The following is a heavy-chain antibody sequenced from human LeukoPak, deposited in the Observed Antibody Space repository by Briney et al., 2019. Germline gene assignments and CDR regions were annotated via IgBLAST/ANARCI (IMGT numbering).Heavy chain of an antibody. CDR1: GFTFSSYS. J-gene: IGHJ4*02. Sequence: PGGSLRLSCAASGFTFSSYSMNWVRQAPGKGLEWVSSISSSSSYIYYADSVKGRFTISRDNAKNSLYLQMNSLRAEDTAVYYCASIEDGYNYDGPSSDYWGQGTLVTVSS. CDR2: ISSSSSYI. D-gene: IGHD5-24*01. V-gene: IGHV3-21*01. CDR3: ASIEDGYNYDGPSSDY.